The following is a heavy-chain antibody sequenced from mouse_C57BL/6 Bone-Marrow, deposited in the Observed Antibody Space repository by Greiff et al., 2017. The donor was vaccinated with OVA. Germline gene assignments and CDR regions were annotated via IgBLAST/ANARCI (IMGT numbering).Heavy chain of an antibody. CDR2: ISYDGSN. CDR3: ARTPGGYYAMDY. CDR1: GYSITSGYY. J-gene: IGHJ4*01. V-gene: IGHV3-6*01. Sequence: EVQRVESGPGLVKPSQSLSLTCSVTGYSITSGYYWNWIRQFPGNKLEWMGYISYDGSNNYNPSLKNRISITRDTSKNQFFLKLNSVTTEDTATYYGARTPGGYYAMDYWGQGTSVTVSS.